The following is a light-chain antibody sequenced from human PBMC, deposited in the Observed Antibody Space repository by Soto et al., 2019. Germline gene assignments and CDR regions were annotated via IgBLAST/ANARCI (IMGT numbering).Light chain of an antibody. CDR1: SSNIGINA. CDR2: DNN. CDR3: ASWDDSLNGLL. V-gene: IGLV1-44*01. J-gene: IGLJ1*01. Sequence: QAVVTQPPSASGTPGQRVTISCSGSSSNIGINAVNWYQQPPGTAPKLLMYDNNQRPSGVPDRVSGSKSGTSASLAISGLQSDDEADYYCASWDDSLNGLLFGTGTKLTVL.